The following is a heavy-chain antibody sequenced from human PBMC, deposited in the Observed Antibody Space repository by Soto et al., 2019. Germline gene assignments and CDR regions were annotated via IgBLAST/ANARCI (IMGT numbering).Heavy chain of an antibody. CDR2: ITDSGYTA. D-gene: IGHD6-19*01. CDR1: GFSFGTFV. CDR3: AKNGQWLATPPEA. V-gene: IGHV3-23*01. Sequence: EMQLLESGGASVQPGGSLRLSCAASGFSFGTFVMTWFRQAPGGGLEWVASITDSGYTASYAETVEGRFTLSRDNSKNKLHLQMNDLRAEDTATYYCAKNGQWLATPPEAWGQGTLVTVSS. J-gene: IGHJ4*02.